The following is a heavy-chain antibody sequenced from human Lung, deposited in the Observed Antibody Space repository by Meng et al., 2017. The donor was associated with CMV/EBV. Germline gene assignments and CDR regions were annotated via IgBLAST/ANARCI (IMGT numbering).Heavy chain of an antibody. CDR2: IIPIFGTA. CDR3: ARVRSRDYGDFYAHFDY. CDR1: TFSSYA. V-gene: IGHV1-69*05. J-gene: IGHJ4*02. D-gene: IGHD4-17*01. Sequence: TFSSYAISWVRQAPGQGLEWMGGIIPIFGTANYAQKFQGRVTITTDESTSTAYMELSSLRSEDTAAYYCARVRSRDYGDFYAHFDYWGQGTLVTVSS.